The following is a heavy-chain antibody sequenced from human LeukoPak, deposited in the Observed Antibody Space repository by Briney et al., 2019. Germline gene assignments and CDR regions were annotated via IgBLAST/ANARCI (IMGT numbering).Heavy chain of an antibody. Sequence: GGSLRLSCAASGFTFSSYWMSWVRQAPGKGLEWVANIKQDGSEKYYVDSVKGRITISRDNAKNSLYLQMNSLRAEDTAVYYCARVSPTYYYDSSGYLYFDYWGQGTLVTVSS. D-gene: IGHD3-22*01. CDR2: IKQDGSEK. V-gene: IGHV3-7*01. CDR1: GFTFSSYW. J-gene: IGHJ4*02. CDR3: ARVSPTYYYDSSGYLYFDY.